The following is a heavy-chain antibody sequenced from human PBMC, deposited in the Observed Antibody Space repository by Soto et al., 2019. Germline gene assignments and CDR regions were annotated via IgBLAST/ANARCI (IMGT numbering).Heavy chain of an antibody. J-gene: IGHJ2*01. CDR1: GFTFSSYG. D-gene: IGHD2-21*02. CDR3: AKDLSIVVVTATRGGYFDL. CDR2: ISYDGSNK. V-gene: IGHV3-30*18. Sequence: QVQLVESGGGVVQPGRSLRLSCAASGFTFSSYGMHWVRQAPGKGLEWVAVISYDGSNKYYADSVKGRFTISRDNSKNTLYLQMNSLRAEDTAVYYCAKDLSIVVVTATRGGYFDLWCRGTLVTVSS.